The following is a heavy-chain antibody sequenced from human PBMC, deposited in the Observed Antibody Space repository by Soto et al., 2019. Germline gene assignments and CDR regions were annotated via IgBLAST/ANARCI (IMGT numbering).Heavy chain of an antibody. CDR1: GGTFSTFA. V-gene: IGHV1-69*13. J-gene: IGHJ6*02. CDR3: ATSGECGGDCSVYGMAV. D-gene: IGHD2-21*02. CDR2: IISIFGTT. Sequence: SVKVSCKASGGTFSTFAISWVLQAPGQGLEWMGGIISIFGTTEYAQKFQGRVTIYADESTSTAYMELSSLRSDDTAVYFCATSGECGGDCSVYGMAVWGQGTTLTVSS.